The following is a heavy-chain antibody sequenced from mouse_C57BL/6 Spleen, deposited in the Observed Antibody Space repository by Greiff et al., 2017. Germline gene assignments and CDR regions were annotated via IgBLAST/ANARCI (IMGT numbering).Heavy chain of an antibody. J-gene: IGHJ3*01. CDR2: IDPENGDT. D-gene: IGHD1-1*01. V-gene: IGHV14-4*01. CDR1: GFNIKDDY. Sequence: EVQLQQSGAELVRPGASVKLSCTASGFNIKDDYMHWVKQRPEQGLEWIGWIDPENGDTEYASKFQGKATITADTSSNTAYLQLSSLTSEDTAVYYCATPYYGSSYGFAFWGQGTLVTVSA. CDR3: ATPYYGSSYGFAF.